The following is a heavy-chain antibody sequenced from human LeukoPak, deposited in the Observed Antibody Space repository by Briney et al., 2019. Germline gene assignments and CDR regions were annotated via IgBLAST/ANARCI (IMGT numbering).Heavy chain of an antibody. CDR3: VRLRGGYNYALGPFDF. Sequence: GGSLRPSCAASEFTFSSYSINWVRQAPGKRLEWGSSISSIRSYIYYADSVKGRFTISRDNAKNSLYLQMNSLRAEDTAVYYCVRLRGGYNYALGPFDFWGQGTLVTVSS. V-gene: IGHV3-21*01. D-gene: IGHD5-18*01. CDR1: EFTFSSYS. CDR2: ISSIRSYI. J-gene: IGHJ4*02.